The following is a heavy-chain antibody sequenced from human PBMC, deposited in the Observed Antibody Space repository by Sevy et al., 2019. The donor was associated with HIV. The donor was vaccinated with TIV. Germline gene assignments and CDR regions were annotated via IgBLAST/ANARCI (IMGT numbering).Heavy chain of an antibody. D-gene: IGHD6-19*01. J-gene: IGHJ6*02. CDR3: ARSILAVAGSYGMDV. Sequence: GGSLRLSCAASGFIFSSFGMHWVRQAPGKGLEWVAFIHYKGSDKYYADAVKGRYTISRDDSKNTLYLQMNSLRPEDTAVYYCARSILAVAGSYGMDVWGQGTTVTVSS. CDR2: IHYKGSDK. CDR1: GFIFSSFG. V-gene: IGHV3-30*02.